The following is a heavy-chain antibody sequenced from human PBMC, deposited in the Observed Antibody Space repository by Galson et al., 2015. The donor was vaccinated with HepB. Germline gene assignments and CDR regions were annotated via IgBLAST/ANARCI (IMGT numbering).Heavy chain of an antibody. CDR2: LYCKTGGT. CDR1: GFPCDDFA. CDR3: LRETSPGGADV. Sequence: SLRLSCAFSGFPCDDFAMHWVRQSPGKGLEWVSGLYCKTGGTGYADSVRGRFTVSRDNAQKFLSLQMNSLRVEDTALYYCLRETSPGGADVWGQGTAVTVSS. J-gene: IGHJ6*02. V-gene: IGHV3-9*01. D-gene: IGHD4-17*01.